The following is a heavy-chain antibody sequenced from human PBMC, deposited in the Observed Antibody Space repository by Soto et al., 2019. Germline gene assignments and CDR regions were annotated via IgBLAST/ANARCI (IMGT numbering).Heavy chain of an antibody. J-gene: IGHJ4*02. CDR3: GSGDIVGAPDY. D-gene: IGHD1-26*01. Sequence: QVQLVQSGAEVKKPGASVKVSCKASGYTFTSYDINWVRQATGQGLEWMGWMNPNSGNTGYAQKFQGRVTMTRNTAISTDYMVRSRLRAEDAAVYYCGSGDIVGAPDYWGQGTLVTVSS. CDR2: MNPNSGNT. V-gene: IGHV1-8*01. CDR1: GYTFTSYD.